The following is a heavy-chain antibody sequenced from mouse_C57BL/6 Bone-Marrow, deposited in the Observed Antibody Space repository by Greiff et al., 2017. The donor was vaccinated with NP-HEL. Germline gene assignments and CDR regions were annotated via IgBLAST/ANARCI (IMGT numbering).Heavy chain of an antibody. J-gene: IGHJ3*01. CDR1: GFTFTDYY. V-gene: IGHV7-3*01. Sequence: EVQVVESGGGLVQPGGSLSLSCAASGFTFTDYYMSWVRQPPGKALEWLGFIRNKANGYTTEYSASVKGRFTISRDNSQSILYLQMNALRAEDSATYYCARRTGTVLFAYWGQGTLVTVSA. CDR2: IRNKANGYTT. D-gene: IGHD4-1*01. CDR3: ARRTGTVLFAY.